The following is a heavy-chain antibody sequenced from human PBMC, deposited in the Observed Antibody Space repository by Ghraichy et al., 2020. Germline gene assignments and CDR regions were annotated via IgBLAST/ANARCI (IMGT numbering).Heavy chain of an antibody. CDR1: GGSISSSSYY. J-gene: IGHJ3*02. V-gene: IGHV4-39*01. CDR3: ARLEGGYNYAFDI. Sequence: SQTLSLTCTVSGGSISSSSYYWGWIRQPPGKGLEWIGSIYYSGSTYYNPSLKSRVTISVDTSKNQFSLKLSSVTAADTAVYYCARLEGGYNYAFDIWGQGTMVTVSS. D-gene: IGHD5-24*01. CDR2: IYYSGST.